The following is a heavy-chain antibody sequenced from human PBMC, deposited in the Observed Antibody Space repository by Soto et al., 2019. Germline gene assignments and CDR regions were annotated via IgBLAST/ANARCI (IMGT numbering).Heavy chain of an antibody. CDR1: GYTFTSYY. V-gene: IGHV1-46*01. CDR3: ARCSSGWYRENYYYGMDV. Sequence: ASVKVSCKXSGYTFTSYYMHWVRQAPGQGLEWMGIINPSGGSTSYAQKFQGRVTMTRDTSTSTVYMELSSLRSEDTAVYYCARCSSGWYRENYYYGMDVWGQGTTVTVSS. CDR2: INPSGGST. J-gene: IGHJ6*02. D-gene: IGHD6-19*01.